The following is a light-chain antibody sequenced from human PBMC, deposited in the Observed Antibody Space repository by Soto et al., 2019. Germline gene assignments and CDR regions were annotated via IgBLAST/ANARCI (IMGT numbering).Light chain of an antibody. CDR2: GAS. Sequence: DTVMTQSPATLSVSPGERATVSCTASQSLSSNLAWYQQKPGQAPRLLIYGASTRATGVPDRFSGSGSGTDFTLTISRLEPEDFAVYYCQYYYESSPFGRGTKVDI. CDR1: QSLSSN. CDR3: QYYYESSP. J-gene: IGKJ4*01. V-gene: IGKV3D-15*01.